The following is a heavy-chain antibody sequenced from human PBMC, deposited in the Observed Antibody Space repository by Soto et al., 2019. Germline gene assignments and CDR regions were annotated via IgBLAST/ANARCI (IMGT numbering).Heavy chain of an antibody. CDR2: IKQDGSEK. Sequence: GGSLRLSCAASGFTFSSYWMSRVRQAPGKGLEWVANIKQDGSEKYYVDSVKGRFTISRDNAKNSLYLQMNSLRAEDTAVYYCARERWLQLTDAFDIWGQGTMVTVSS. D-gene: IGHD5-12*01. CDR1: GFTFSSYW. J-gene: IGHJ3*02. V-gene: IGHV3-7*04. CDR3: ARERWLQLTDAFDI.